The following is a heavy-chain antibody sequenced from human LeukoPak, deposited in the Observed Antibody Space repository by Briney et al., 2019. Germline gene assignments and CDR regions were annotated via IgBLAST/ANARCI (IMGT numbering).Heavy chain of an antibody. D-gene: IGHD2-15*01. CDR1: GFTVSSNY. J-gene: IGHJ3*02. V-gene: IGHV3-66*01. Sequence: GGSLRLSCAASGFTVSSNYMSWVRQAPGKGLEWVSVIYSGGSTYYADSVKGRFTISRDNSKNTLYLQMNSLRAEDTAVYYCARLGGGYCSGGSCSDAFDIWGQGTMVTVSS. CDR3: ARLGGGYCSGGSCSDAFDI. CDR2: IYSGGST.